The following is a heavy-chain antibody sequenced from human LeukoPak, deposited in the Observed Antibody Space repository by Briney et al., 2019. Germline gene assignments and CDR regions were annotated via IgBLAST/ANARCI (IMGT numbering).Heavy chain of an antibody. J-gene: IGHJ6*03. CDR1: GFTFSDYH. V-gene: IGHV3-11*01. D-gene: IGHD6-6*01. CDR3: ARDFSSWYSYFMDV. Sequence: GGSLRLSCAASGFTFSDYHMTWIRQAPGKGLECISYISSSGDITYYADSVKGRFTISRDNAKNSLYLQMNSLRAEDTAVYYCARDFSSWYSYFMDVWGKGTTVTVSS. CDR2: ISSSGDIT.